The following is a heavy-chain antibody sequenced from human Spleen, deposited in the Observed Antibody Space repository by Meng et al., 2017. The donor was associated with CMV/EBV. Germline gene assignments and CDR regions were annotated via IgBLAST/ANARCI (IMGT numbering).Heavy chain of an antibody. Sequence: SETLSLTCSVSGGSISGYYWSWIRQPPGKGLEWIGYIHYSGSTNYNPSLKSRVTIIVDTSKNQVSLKLSSVTAADTAVYYCATLWFGGPTENYWGQGTLVTVSS. CDR1: GGSISGYY. J-gene: IGHJ4*02. V-gene: IGHV4-59*01. CDR3: ATLWFGGPTENY. CDR2: IHYSGST. D-gene: IGHD3-10*01.